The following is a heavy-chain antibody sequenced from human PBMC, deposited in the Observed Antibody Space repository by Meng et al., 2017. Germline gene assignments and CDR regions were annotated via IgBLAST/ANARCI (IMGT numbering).Heavy chain of an antibody. CDR3: ARFIAAAGENWFDP. J-gene: IGHJ5*02. CDR1: GGTFSSYA. V-gene: IGHV1-69*13. CDR2: IISIFGTA. Sequence: SVKVSCKASGGTFSSYAISWVRQAPGQGLEWMGGIISIFGTANYAQKFQGRVTITADESTSTAYMELSSLRSEDTAVYYCARFIAAAGENWFDPWGQGTLVTVSS. D-gene: IGHD6-13*01.